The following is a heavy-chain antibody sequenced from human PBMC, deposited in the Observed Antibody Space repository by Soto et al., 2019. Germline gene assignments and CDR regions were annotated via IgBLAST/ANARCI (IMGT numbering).Heavy chain of an antibody. CDR2: ISYDGRNK. CDR1: GFTFSSYA. CDR3: ARPYSSGWYGDFDY. J-gene: IGHJ4*02. V-gene: IGHV3-30*04. D-gene: IGHD6-19*01. Sequence: GGSLRLSCAASGFTFSSYAMHWVRQAPGKGLEWVAVISYDGRNKYYADSVKGRFTISRDNSKNTLYLQMNSLRAEDTAVYYCARPYSSGWYGDFDYWGQGTLVTVSS.